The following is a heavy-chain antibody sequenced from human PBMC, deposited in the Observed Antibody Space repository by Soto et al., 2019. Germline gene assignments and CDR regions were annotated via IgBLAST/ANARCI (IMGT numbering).Heavy chain of an antibody. CDR3: ARESVDILTGFYYYYGMDV. J-gene: IGHJ6*02. D-gene: IGHD3-9*01. CDR1: GGSISSYY. CDR2: IYTSGST. V-gene: IGHV4-4*07. Sequence: QVQLQESGPGLVKPSETLSLTCTVSGGSISSYYWSWIRQPAGKGLEWIGRIYTSGSTNYNPSLKGGVTLSVDTSKNPFSLKLSSVTAADTAVYYCARESVDILTGFYYYYGMDVWGQGTTVTVSS.